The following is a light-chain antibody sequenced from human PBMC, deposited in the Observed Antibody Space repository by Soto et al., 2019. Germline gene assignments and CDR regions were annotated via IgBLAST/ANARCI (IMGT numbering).Light chain of an antibody. Sequence: NFMLTQPHSVSESQGKSVTISCTRSSGGLASNYVQWYQQRPGSSPTIVIYKNNQRFSGVPARFSGSTDGSSNSASLTISGLQIEDEADYYCQSYDSTNVVFGGGTKLTVL. CDR3: QSYDSTNVV. V-gene: IGLV6-57*01. CDR1: SGGLASNY. CDR2: KNN. J-gene: IGLJ2*01.